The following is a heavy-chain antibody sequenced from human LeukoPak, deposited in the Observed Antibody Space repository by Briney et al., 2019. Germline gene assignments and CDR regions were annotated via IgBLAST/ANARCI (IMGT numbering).Heavy chain of an antibody. V-gene: IGHV4-59*12. Sequence: SETLSLTRTVSGVSISSYYWSWIRQPPGKGLEWIGYIFYSGRTSYNPSLKSRVTISLDTSKNQFSLMLSSVTAADTAFYYCARSGGGNTSMDLDYWGQRTLVTVSS. D-gene: IGHD5-18*01. CDR3: ARSGGGNTSMDLDY. CDR1: GVSISSYY. CDR2: IFYSGRT. J-gene: IGHJ4*02.